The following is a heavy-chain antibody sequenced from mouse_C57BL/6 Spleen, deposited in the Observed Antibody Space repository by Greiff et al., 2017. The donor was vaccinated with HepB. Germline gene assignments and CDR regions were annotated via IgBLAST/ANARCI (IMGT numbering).Heavy chain of an antibody. J-gene: IGHJ3*01. D-gene: IGHD3-2*02. CDR1: GYTFTSYW. Sequence: VQLQQPGAELVMPGASVKLSCKASGYTFTSYWMHWVKQRPGQGLEWIGEIDPSDSYTNYNQKFKGKSTLTVDKSSSTAYMQLSSLTSEDSAVYYCARSSSGSAYWGQGTLVTVSA. CDR3: ARSSSGSAY. V-gene: IGHV1-69*01. CDR2: IDPSDSYT.